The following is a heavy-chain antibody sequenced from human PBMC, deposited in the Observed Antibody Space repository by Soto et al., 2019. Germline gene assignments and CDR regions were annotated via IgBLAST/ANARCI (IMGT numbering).Heavy chain of an antibody. CDR2: ISCDGSNK. D-gene: IGHD5-18*01. Sequence: GGSLRLSCAASGFTFSSYGMHWVRQAPGKGLEWVAVISCDGSNKYYADSVKGRFTISRDNSKNTLYLQMNSLRAEDTAVYYCARDPGYSYGPPRKEMATILGSYYFDYWGQGTLVTVAS. V-gene: IGHV3-30*03. CDR1: GFTFSSYG. J-gene: IGHJ4*02. CDR3: ARDPGYSYGPPRKEMATILGSYYFDY.